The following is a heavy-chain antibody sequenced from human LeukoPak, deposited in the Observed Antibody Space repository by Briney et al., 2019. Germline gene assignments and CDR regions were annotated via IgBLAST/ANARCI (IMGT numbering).Heavy chain of an antibody. CDR1: GYSFTSYW. Sequence: GESLKISCKGSGYSFTSYWIGWVRQMPGKGLEWMGIIYPGDSDTRYSPSFKGQVTISADKSISTAYLQWSSLKASDTAMYYCTRGGGDSMDREKYFQYWGQGTLVTVSS. CDR2: IYPGDSDT. D-gene: IGHD3-10*01. V-gene: IGHV5-51*01. J-gene: IGHJ1*01. CDR3: TRGGGDSMDREKYFQY.